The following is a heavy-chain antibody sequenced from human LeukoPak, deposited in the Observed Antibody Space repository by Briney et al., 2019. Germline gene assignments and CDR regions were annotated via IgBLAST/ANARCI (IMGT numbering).Heavy chain of an antibody. CDR2: TYYRSKWYN. CDR1: GGSVSRNSAA. CDR3: AGGLFQDGMDV. V-gene: IGHV6-1*01. Sequence: SQTLSLTCALSGGSVSRNSAARNWIRQSPSRGLEWLGRTYYRSKWYNDYAVSVKSRITINPDTSKNQFSLQLNSVTPEDTAVFYCAGGLFQDGMDVWGQGTTVTVSS. J-gene: IGHJ6*02. D-gene: IGHD3-16*01.